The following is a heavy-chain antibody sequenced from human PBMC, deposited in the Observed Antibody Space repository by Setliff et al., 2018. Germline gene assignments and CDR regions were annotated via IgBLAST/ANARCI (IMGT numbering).Heavy chain of an antibody. J-gene: IGHJ3*02. CDR2: SYYSGRT. D-gene: IGHD2-21*01. Sequence: SETLSLTCTVSGSSISSSSYYWGWIRQPPGKGLEWIGSSYYSGRTYYKPSLKSRVTISVDTSKNQFSLKLSSVTAEATAVYYCARVALVVVIRNAFDIWGQGTMVTVSS. CDR1: GSSISSSSYY. CDR3: ARVALVVVIRNAFDI. V-gene: IGHV4-39*07.